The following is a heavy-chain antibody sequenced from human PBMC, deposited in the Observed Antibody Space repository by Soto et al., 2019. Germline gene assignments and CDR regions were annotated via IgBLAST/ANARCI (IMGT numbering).Heavy chain of an antibody. CDR2: IIPIFGTA. V-gene: IGHV1-69*01. CDR1: GGTFSSYA. Sequence: QVQLVQTGAEVKKPGSSVKVSCKASGGTFSSYAISWVRQAPGQGLEWMGGIIPIFGTANYAQKFQGRVTITADESTSTAYMELSSLRSEDTAMYYCARDMNYYDSSGYYWYFDLWGRGTLVTVSS. D-gene: IGHD3-22*01. CDR3: ARDMNYYDSSGYYWYFDL. J-gene: IGHJ2*01.